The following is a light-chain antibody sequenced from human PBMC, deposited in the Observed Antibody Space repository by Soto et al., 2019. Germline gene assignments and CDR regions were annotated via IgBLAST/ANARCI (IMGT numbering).Light chain of an antibody. Sequence: DIQMTQSPSALSASVGDRVTITCRASQTISSWLAWYQQKPGEAPRLLIYQASSLETEVPSRFSGSGSGTEFTLTISSLQPGDFATYYCQQYKSYSLTFGEGTKVDIK. J-gene: IGKJ4*01. CDR1: QTISSW. CDR2: QAS. V-gene: IGKV1-5*03. CDR3: QQYKSYSLT.